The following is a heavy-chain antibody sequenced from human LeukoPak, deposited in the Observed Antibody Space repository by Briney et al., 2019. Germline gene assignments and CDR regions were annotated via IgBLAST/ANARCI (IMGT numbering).Heavy chain of an antibody. J-gene: IGHJ4*02. V-gene: IGHV3-23*01. D-gene: IGHD4-23*01. Sequence: GGSLRLSCAASGFTFSSYAMSWVRQAPGKGLEWVSAISGSGGSTYYADPVKGRFTISRDNSKNTLYLQMNSLRAEDTAVYYCAKDLGGRAVDVGPSFDYWGQGTLVTVSS. CDR3: AKDLGGRAVDVGPSFDY. CDR1: GFTFSSYA. CDR2: ISGSGGST.